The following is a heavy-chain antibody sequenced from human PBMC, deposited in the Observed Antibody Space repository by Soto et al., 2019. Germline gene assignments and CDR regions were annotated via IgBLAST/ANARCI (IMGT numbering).Heavy chain of an antibody. CDR2: IYPGDSNT. D-gene: IGHD3-9*01. CDR3: ITGYYTWFDP. J-gene: IGHJ5*02. Sequence: PGESLKISCKGSGYTFSTYWIGWVRQVPGKGLEWMGIIYPGDSNTRYSPSFQGRVTISADKSISTAYLQWSSLKASDTAMYYCITGYYTWFDPWGHGTLVTVS. CDR1: GYTFSTYW. V-gene: IGHV5-51*01.